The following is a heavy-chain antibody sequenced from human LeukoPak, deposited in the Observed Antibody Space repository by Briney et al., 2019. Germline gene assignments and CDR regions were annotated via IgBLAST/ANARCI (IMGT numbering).Heavy chain of an antibody. Sequence: SQTLSLTCSASGGSISSGGYYWNWIRQHPGKGLEWIGFIYYSGSTDYSPSLKSRVTISVDTSKNQFSLKLSSVTAADTAVYYCARGVRWLQLSYFDYWGQGTLVTVSS. D-gene: IGHD5-24*01. CDR3: ARGVRWLQLSYFDY. J-gene: IGHJ4*02. CDR1: GGSISSGGYY. CDR2: IYYSGST. V-gene: IGHV4-31*03.